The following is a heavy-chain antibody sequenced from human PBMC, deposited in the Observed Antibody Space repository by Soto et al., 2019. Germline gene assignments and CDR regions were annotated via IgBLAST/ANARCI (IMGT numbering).Heavy chain of an antibody. D-gene: IGHD2-2*01. J-gene: IGHJ6*03. CDR2: INPSGGTT. CDR1: GFTFTSYY. V-gene: IGHV1-46*03. Sequence: ASVKVSCKASGFTFTSYYMHWVRQAPGQGLEWMGIINPSGGTTTYAQNLQDRVTMTRDTSTSTVYMELRSLRSKDTAVYYCAMRSTEGAYYYMDVWGKGTTVTVSS. CDR3: AMRSTEGAYYYMDV.